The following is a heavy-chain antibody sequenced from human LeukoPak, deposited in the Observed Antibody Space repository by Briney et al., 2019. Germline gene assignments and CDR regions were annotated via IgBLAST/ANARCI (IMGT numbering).Heavy chain of an antibody. CDR1: GFTFSIHG. Sequence: GRSLRLSCAASGFTFSIHGMHCVRQAPGKGLEWVAVIWYDGSNKYYADSVKGRFTISRDNSKNTLYLQMNSLRAEDTAVYYCARSFSSWFPGFDYWGQGTLVTVSS. D-gene: IGHD6-13*01. J-gene: IGHJ4*02. CDR3: ARSFSSWFPGFDY. CDR2: IWYDGSNK. V-gene: IGHV3-33*01.